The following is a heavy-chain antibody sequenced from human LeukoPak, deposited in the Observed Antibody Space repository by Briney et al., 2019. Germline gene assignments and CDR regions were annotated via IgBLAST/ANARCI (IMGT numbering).Heavy chain of an antibody. D-gene: IGHD6-6*01. Sequence: ASVKVSCKASGYTFTNYDFNWVRQATGQGLEWMGWMNPNSGATGYAQKFQGRVTMTRDTSVNTAYMELSSLRSEDTAVYYCARWLVRGSRSSYFDYWGQGTLVTVSS. J-gene: IGHJ4*02. CDR2: MNPNSGAT. V-gene: IGHV1-8*01. CDR3: ARWLVRGSRSSYFDY. CDR1: GYTFTNYD.